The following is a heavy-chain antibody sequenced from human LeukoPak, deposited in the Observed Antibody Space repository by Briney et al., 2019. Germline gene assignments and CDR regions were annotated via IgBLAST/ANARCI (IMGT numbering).Heavy chain of an antibody. CDR3: AREGYYGAFDI. Sequence: GGSLRLSCAASGFTFSDYSMNWVRQAPGKGLEWVSYIGANSAIYYADSVKGRFTISRDNAKNSLSLQMNSLRDDHTAVYYCAREGYYGAFDIWGQGTMVTVSS. D-gene: IGHD3-10*01. CDR1: GFTFSDYS. CDR2: IGANSAI. J-gene: IGHJ3*02. V-gene: IGHV3-48*02.